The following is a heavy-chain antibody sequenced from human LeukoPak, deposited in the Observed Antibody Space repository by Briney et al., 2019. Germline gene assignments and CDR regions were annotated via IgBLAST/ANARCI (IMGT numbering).Heavy chain of an antibody. CDR3: ATRKCSISACRASSYRCMDD. CDR2: ISSSSSTI. Sequence: GGSLRLSCAASGFTFSSYSMNWVRQAPGKGLEWVSYISSSSSTIYYADSVKGRFTISRDNAKNSLYLQMNSLRVEDTAMYYCATRKCSISACRASSYRCMDDWGKGTTVTVSS. V-gene: IGHV3-48*01. D-gene: IGHD2-2*01. CDR1: GFTFSSYS. J-gene: IGHJ6*03.